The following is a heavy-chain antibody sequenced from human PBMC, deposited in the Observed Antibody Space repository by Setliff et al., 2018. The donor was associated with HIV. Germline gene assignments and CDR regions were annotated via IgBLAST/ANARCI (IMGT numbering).Heavy chain of an antibody. J-gene: IGHJ5*02. D-gene: IGHD3-10*01. CDR2: FDSSGGT. CDR1: GDSVRSSRYY. V-gene: IGHV4-61*10. CDR3: ARDRHSSGLGSYGP. Sequence: SETLSLTCTVSGDSVRSSRYYWSWIRQPAGMGLEWIGRFDSSGGTDYNPSLKGRVAISVDTSRNQFSLRVTSVTAADTAVYFCARDRHSSGLGSYGPWGPGILVTVSS.